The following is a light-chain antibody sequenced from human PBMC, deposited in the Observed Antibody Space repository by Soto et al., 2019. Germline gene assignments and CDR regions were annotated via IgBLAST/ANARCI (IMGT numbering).Light chain of an antibody. V-gene: IGKV3-11*01. Sequence: EIVLTQSPATLSLSPGERATLSCRASQSIGLAIAWYQHKPGQAPRLLIFDASQRATGIPARFRGSGSGTEFTLTIIGLQSEDFAVYYCQQYNNWPPYTFGQGTTLEIK. CDR1: QSIGLA. CDR3: QQYNNWPPYT. J-gene: IGKJ2*01. CDR2: DAS.